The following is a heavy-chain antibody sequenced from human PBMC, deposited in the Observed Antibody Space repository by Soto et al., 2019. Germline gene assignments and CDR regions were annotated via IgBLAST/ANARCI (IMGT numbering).Heavy chain of an antibody. CDR2: IKSKTDGGTT. CDR1: GFTFSNAW. J-gene: IGHJ6*03. Sequence: GGSLRLSCAASGFTFSNAWMSWVRQAPGKGLEWVGRIKSKTDGGTTDYAAPVKGRLTISRDDSKNTLYLQMNSLKTEDTAVYYCTTLPLAAAGTYYYYYYMDVWGKGTTVTVSS. V-gene: IGHV3-15*01. CDR3: TTLPLAAAGTYYYYYYMDV. D-gene: IGHD6-13*01.